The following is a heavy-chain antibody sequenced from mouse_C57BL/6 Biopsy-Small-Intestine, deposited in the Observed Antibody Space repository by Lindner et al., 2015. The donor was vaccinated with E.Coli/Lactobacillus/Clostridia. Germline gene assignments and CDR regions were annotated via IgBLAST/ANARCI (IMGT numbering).Heavy chain of an antibody. Sequence: VQLQESGAELVRPGASVKLSCTASGFNIKDDFMHWVKQRPEQGLEWIGRIDPADGNTKYVPKFQDKATITADTSSNTAYLQLSSLTSEDTAVYYCVSLAFDFWGQGTTLTVSS. CDR3: VSLAFDF. CDR1: GFNIKDDF. CDR2: IDPADGNT. J-gene: IGHJ2*01. V-gene: IGHV14-3*02.